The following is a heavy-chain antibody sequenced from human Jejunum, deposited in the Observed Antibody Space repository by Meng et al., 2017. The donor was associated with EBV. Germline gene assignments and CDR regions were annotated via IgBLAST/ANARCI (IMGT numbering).Heavy chain of an antibody. V-gene: IGHV3-74*01. J-gene: IGHJ4*02. CDR1: GFTFSSYW. Sequence: EVQLVESGGGVVQPGGSLRLSCAVSGFTFSSYWMHWVRQAPGKGLVWVSHINTDGSITNYADSVKGRFTISRDNAKNTLYLQMNSLRAEDTAVYYCVRSGGYPDYWGQGTLVTVSS. D-gene: IGHD3-22*01. CDR3: VRSGGYPDY. CDR2: INTDGSIT.